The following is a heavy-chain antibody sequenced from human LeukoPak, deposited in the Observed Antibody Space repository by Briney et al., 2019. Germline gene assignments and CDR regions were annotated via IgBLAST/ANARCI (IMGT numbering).Heavy chain of an antibody. Sequence: SQTPSLTCAISGDSVSRDSVAWNWIRQSPSRGLEWLGRTYYRSTWYNDYAVSVKGRITVNPDTSKNQFSLQLNSVTPEDTAVYYCARGTGWPQFDYWGQGTLVTVS. J-gene: IGHJ4*02. CDR3: ARGTGWPQFDY. D-gene: IGHD6-19*01. CDR1: GDSVSRDSVA. V-gene: IGHV6-1*01. CDR2: TYYRSTWYN.